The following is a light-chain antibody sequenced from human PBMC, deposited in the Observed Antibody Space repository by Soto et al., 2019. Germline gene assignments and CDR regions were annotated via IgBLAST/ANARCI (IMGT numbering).Light chain of an antibody. CDR3: QQRSNWPRGT. J-gene: IGKJ1*01. CDR1: QSISSW. V-gene: IGKV1-5*01. CDR2: DAS. Sequence: DIQMTQSPSTLSATAGDRVTITCRASQSISSWLAWYQHKPGKAPKLLIYDASNLDSGVPSRFSGSGSGTEFTLTISSLQSEDFAVYYCQQRSNWPRGTFGQGTKVDIK.